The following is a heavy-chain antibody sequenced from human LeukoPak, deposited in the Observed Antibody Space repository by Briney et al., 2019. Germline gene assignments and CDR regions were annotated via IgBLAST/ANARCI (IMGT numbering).Heavy chain of an antibody. CDR3: AKDNIVVVVAAPFDY. J-gene: IGHJ4*02. V-gene: IGHV3-23*01. CDR2: ISGSGGST. D-gene: IGHD2-15*01. Sequence: GGSLRLSCAASGFTFSSYAMSWVRQAPGKGLEWVSAISGSGGSTYYADSVKGRFTISGDNSKNTLYLQMNSLRAEDTAVYYCAKDNIVVVVAAPFDYWGQGTLVTVSS. CDR1: GFTFSSYA.